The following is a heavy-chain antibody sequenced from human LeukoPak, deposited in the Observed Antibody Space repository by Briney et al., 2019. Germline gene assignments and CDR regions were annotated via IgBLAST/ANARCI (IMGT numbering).Heavy chain of an antibody. D-gene: IGHD1-26*01. J-gene: IGHJ4*02. CDR3: AKPGVGPTPLLTPHDY. CDR1: GFTFSSYA. CDR2: ISGNGGST. Sequence: GGSLRLSCAASGFTFSSYAMSWVRQAPGKGLEWVSAISGNGGSTYYADSVKGRFTISRDNSKNTLYLQMNSLTAEDTAVYYCAKPGVGPTPLLTPHDYWGQGTLVTVSS. V-gene: IGHV3-23*01.